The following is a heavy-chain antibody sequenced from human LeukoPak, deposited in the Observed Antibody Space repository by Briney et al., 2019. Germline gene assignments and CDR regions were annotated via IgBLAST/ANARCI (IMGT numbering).Heavy chain of an antibody. CDR1: GFTFDDYG. CDR2: INWNGGRT. J-gene: IGHJ3*02. D-gene: IGHD6-6*01. CDR3: ARAVSSSGLGAFDI. Sequence: GGSLRLSCAASGFTFDDYGMSWVRQAPGKGLEWVSGINWNGGRTGYADSVKGRFTISRDNAKNSLYLQMNSLRAEDTALYHCARAVSSSGLGAFDIWSQGTMVTVSS. V-gene: IGHV3-20*01.